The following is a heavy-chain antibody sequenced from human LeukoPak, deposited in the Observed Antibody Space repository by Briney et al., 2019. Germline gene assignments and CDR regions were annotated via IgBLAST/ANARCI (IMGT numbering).Heavy chain of an antibody. J-gene: IGHJ4*02. CDR1: GGSFSGYY. D-gene: IGHD5-18*01. CDR2: INHSGST. Sequence: SETLSLTCAVYGGSFSGYYWSWIRQPPGKGLEWIGEINHSGSTNYNPSLKSRVTISVDTSKNQFSLKLSSVTAADTAVYYCARYRGYSYGRVGLDYWGQETLVTVSS. CDR3: ARYRGYSYGRVGLDY. V-gene: IGHV4-34*01.